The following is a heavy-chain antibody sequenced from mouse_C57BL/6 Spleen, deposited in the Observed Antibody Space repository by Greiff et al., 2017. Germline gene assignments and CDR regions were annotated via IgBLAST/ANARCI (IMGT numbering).Heavy chain of an antibody. CDR2: IYPGSGSI. J-gene: IGHJ3*01. V-gene: IGHV1-55*01. Sequence: VQLQQPGAELVKPGASVKMSCKASGYTFTSYWITWVKQRPGQGLEWIGDIYPGSGSINYNEKFKGKATLTVDTSSSTAYMQLSRLTSEDSAVXFCARLLSPFDFAWFASWGQGTLSPVSA. D-gene: IGHD2-4*01. CDR3: ARLLSPFDFAWFAS. CDR1: GYTFTSYW.